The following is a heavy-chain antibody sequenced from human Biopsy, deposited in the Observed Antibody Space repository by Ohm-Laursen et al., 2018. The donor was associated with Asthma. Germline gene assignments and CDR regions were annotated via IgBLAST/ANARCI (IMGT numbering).Heavy chain of an antibody. CDR1: GFTFRSYA. CDR3: ARDVMEWYLSAFDF. Sequence: SLRLSCSASGFTFRSYAMHWVRQAPGKGLEWVAVGGSYYDGGLKYYADSVNGRFTVSRDDSKNTLYLQMNSLRPDDTAVYYCARDVMEWYLSAFDFWGQGTLVSVSA. J-gene: IGHJ4*02. CDR2: GGSYYDGGLK. D-gene: IGHD3-3*01. V-gene: IGHV3-30-3*01.